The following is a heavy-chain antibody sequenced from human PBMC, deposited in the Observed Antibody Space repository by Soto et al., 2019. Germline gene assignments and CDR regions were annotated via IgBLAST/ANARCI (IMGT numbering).Heavy chain of an antibody. CDR3: ALFSVTIFGRPRPYYYYGMDV. Sequence: ESGPTLVNPTQTLTLTCTFSGFSLSTSGVGVGWIRQPPGKALEWLALIYWNDDKRYSPSLKSRLTITKDTSKNQVVLTMTNMDPVDTATYYCALFSVTIFGRPRPYYYYGMDVWGQGTTVTVSS. CDR2: IYWNDDK. V-gene: IGHV2-5*01. J-gene: IGHJ6*02. CDR1: GFSLSTSGVG. D-gene: IGHD3-3*01.